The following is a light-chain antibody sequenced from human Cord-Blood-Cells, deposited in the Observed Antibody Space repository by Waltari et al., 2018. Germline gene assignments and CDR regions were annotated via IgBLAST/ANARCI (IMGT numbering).Light chain of an antibody. J-gene: IGLJ3*02. CDR3: NSRDSSGNHQV. CDR2: GKN. V-gene: IGLV3-19*01. Sequence: SSELPQDPAVSVALGPPVRNTCQGDSLSSYYASWYQQKPGQAPVLVIYGKNNRPSGIPDRFSGSSSGNTASLTITGAQAEDEADYYCNSRDSSGNHQVFGGGTKLTVL. CDR1: SLSSYY.